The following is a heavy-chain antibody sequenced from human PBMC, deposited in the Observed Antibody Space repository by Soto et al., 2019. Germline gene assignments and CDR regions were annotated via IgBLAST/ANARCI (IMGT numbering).Heavy chain of an antibody. D-gene: IGHD3-10*01. CDR1: GGTFNTYA. CDR3: AREVQVHTPAFVY. V-gene: IGHV1-69*19. J-gene: IGHJ4*02. Sequence: QVQLVQSGAEMKKPGSSVKVSCHSSGGTFNTYAMNWVRQAPGQGPEWMGDISPMFGAANYAPKFQGRVTITADESTGTSYMQLSSLTSEDTALYFCAREVQVHTPAFVYWGLGTLVTVSS. CDR2: ISPMFGAA.